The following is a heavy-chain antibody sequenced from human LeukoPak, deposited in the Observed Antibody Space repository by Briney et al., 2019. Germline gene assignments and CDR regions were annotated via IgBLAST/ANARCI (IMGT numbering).Heavy chain of an antibody. J-gene: IGHJ4*02. CDR1: GGSFSGYY. V-gene: IGHV4-34*01. Sequence: PSETLSLTCAVSGGSFSGYYWSWIRQPPGKGLEWIGSIYYRRRNDYNPSLKSRVTISVDTSKNQFALKLNSVTAADTAVYYCTTWRSGYADYWGQGTLVTVSS. D-gene: IGHD3-3*01. CDR3: TTWRSGYADY. CDR2: IYYRRRN.